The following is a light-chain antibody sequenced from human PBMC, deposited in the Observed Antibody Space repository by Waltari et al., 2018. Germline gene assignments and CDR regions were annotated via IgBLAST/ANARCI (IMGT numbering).Light chain of an antibody. J-gene: IGLJ2*01. V-gene: IGLV1-44*01. CDR1: SSNIGSHT. CDR2: RNN. CDR3: AAWDDSLNGVV. Sequence: QSVLTQPPSASGTPGQRVTISFSVSSSNIGSHTVNWYQQLPGTAPQRVIYRNNQRPSGVPDRFSGSKSGTSASLAISGLQSEDEADYYCAAWDDSLNGVVFGGGTKLTVL.